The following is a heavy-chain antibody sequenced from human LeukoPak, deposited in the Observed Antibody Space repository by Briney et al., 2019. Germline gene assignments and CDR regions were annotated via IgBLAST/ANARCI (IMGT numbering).Heavy chain of an antibody. V-gene: IGHV3-48*02. CDR3: ARDLARYFDL. J-gene: IGHJ2*01. Sequence: PGGSLRLSCAASGFTFSSYSVNWVRQAPGEGLEWVSYISGNSRDIYYADSVKGRFTISRDNAEISLYLQMSSLGDEDTAAYYCARDLARYFDLWGRGTQVTVSS. CDR2: ISGNSRDI. CDR1: GFTFSSYS.